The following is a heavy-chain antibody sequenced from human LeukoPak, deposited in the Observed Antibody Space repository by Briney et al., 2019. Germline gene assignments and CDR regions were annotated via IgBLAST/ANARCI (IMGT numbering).Heavy chain of an antibody. Sequence: GGSLRLSCAASGFNFGDSAMSWVRQTPRKGLEWVSLISFNGRNTYYGDSVKGRFTISRDNSKDTVYLQVNSLRAEDTAIFYCVRDIELSTWGPGTMVTVSS. D-gene: IGHD3-16*02. J-gene: IGHJ3*01. V-gene: IGHV3-23*01. CDR3: VRDIELST. CDR2: ISFNGRNT. CDR1: GFNFGDSA.